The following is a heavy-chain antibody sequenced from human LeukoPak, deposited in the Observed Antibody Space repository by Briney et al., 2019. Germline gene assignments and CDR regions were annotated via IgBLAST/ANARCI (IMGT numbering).Heavy chain of an antibody. V-gene: IGHV4-38-2*02. J-gene: IGHJ3*02. CDR1: GYSISSGYY. CDR3: ANGQPNAFDI. Sequence: SETLSLTCTVSGYSISSGYYWGWIRQPPGKGLEWIGSIYHSGSTYYNPSLKSRVTISVDTSKNQFSLKLSSETAADTAVYYCANGQPNAFDIWGQGTMVTVSS. CDR2: IYHSGST. D-gene: IGHD1-1*01.